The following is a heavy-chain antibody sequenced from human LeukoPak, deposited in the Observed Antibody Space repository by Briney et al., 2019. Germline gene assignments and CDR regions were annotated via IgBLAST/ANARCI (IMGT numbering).Heavy chain of an antibody. Sequence: GGSLRLSCAASGSTFTSYSMNWVRQAPGKGLEWVSTISGGGGSTYYADSVKGRFTISRDNSKNTLYLQVNSLRAEDTAVHYCAKGGKWDVTPFDYWGQGTLVTVSS. D-gene: IGHD1-26*01. J-gene: IGHJ4*02. CDR3: AKGGKWDVTPFDY. CDR1: GSTFTSYS. CDR2: ISGGGGST. V-gene: IGHV3-23*01.